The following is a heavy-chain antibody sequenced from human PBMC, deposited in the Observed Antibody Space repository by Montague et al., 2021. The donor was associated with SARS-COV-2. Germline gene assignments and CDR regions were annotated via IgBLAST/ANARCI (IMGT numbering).Heavy chain of an antibody. CDR2: IYTSGST. CDR3: ARDQGRSYDFWSGYFGGLDGDYYYGMDV. V-gene: IGHV4-61*02. Sequence: TLSLTCTVSGGSISSGSYYWSWIRQPAGKGLEWIGRIYTSGSTNYNPPLKSRVTISVDTSKNQFSLKLSSVTAADTAVYYCARDQGRSYDFWSGYFGGLDGDYYYGMDVWGQGTTVTVSS. J-gene: IGHJ6*02. D-gene: IGHD3-3*01. CDR1: GGSISSGSYY.